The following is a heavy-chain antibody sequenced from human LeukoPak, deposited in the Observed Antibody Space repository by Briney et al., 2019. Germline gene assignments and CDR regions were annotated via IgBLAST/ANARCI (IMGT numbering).Heavy chain of an antibody. CDR2: INPSGGST. V-gene: IGHV1-46*01. CDR3: ARPGDYGADGYYYYYGMDV. D-gene: IGHD4-17*01. CDR1: GYTFTSYY. J-gene: IGHJ6*02. Sequence: GASVKVSCKASGYTFTSYYMHWVRQAPGQGLEWMGIINPSGGSTSYAQKFQGRVTMTRDTSTSTVYMELSSLRSEDTGVYYCARPGDYGADGYYYYYGMDVWGQGTTVTVSS.